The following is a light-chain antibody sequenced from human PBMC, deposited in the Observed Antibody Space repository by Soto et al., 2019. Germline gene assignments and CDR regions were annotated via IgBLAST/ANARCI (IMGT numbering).Light chain of an antibody. CDR2: EVT. J-gene: IGLJ3*02. CDR3: SSYTSNTTWV. V-gene: IGLV2-14*01. CDR1: SSDVGGYNY. Sequence: QSALTQPASVSGSPGQSITISCPGTSSDVGGYNYVSWYRQHPGKVPKLVIYEVTNRPSGVSNRFSGSKSANTASMTISGLQAEDEADYYCSSYTSNTTWVVGGGTKLTVL.